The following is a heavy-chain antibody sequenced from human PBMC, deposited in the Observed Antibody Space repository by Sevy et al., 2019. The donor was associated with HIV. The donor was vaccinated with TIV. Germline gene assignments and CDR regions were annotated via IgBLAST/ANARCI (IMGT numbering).Heavy chain of an antibody. Sequence: SEILSLTCTVSGGSVSSGSYYWSWIRQPPGKGLEWIGYIYYSGSTNYNPSLKSRVTISVDTSKNQFSLKLSSVTAADTAVYYCARGGSSGWLASNWFDPWGQGTLVTVSS. J-gene: IGHJ5*02. V-gene: IGHV4-61*01. D-gene: IGHD6-19*01. CDR1: GGSVSSGSYY. CDR2: IYYSGST. CDR3: ARGGSSGWLASNWFDP.